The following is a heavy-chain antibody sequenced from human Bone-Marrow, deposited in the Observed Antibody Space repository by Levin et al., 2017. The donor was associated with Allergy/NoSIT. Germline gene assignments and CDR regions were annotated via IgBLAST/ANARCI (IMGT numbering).Heavy chain of an antibody. Sequence: ESLKISCVVSGGPFRSFCWTWIRQSPEKGLEWIGEINQSGITTYNPSLEGRVTISEDASMSQFSLKVTSVTAADTGLYYCARAIPYFSGWQIDLWGQGALVTVSS. D-gene: IGHD6-19*01. J-gene: IGHJ5*02. CDR3: ARAIPYFSGWQIDL. CDR1: GGPFRSFC. CDR2: INQSGIT. V-gene: IGHV4-34*01.